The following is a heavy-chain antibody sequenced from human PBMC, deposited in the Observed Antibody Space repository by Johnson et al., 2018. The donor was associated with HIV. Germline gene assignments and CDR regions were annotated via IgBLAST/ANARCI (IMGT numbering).Heavy chain of an antibody. CDR2: IGTAGDT. CDR1: GFTFSSYA. CDR3: AGKTGYDAFDM. Sequence: VQLVESGGGVVQPGRSLRLSCAASGFTFSSYAMHWVRQAPGKGLEWVSAIGTAGDTYYPGSVKGRFTISRENAKNSLYLQLNSLRVEDTAVYFCAGKTGYDAFDMWGQGTMVTVSS. J-gene: IGHJ3*02. V-gene: IGHV3-13*01. D-gene: IGHD3-10*01.